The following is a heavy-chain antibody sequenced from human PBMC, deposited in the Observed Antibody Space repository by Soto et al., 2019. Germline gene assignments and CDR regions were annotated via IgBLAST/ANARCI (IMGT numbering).Heavy chain of an antibody. CDR3: AGEPHGQSWFVT. V-gene: IGHV1-45*02. CDR1: GYTFTYRY. Sequence: SVKVSCKASGYTFTYRYLHWVRQAPGQSREGMGWIAPFNGNTNSAQKFQDRVTITRDRSMSTAYMELSSLRSEDPAMYYCAGEPHGQSWFVTSGQGTLVTVSS. J-gene: IGHJ5*02. CDR2: IAPFNGNT.